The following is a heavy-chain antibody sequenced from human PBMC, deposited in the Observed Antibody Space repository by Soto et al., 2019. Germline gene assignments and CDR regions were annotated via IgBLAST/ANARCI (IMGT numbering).Heavy chain of an antibody. D-gene: IGHD3-22*01. CDR1: GYTFTSYY. Sequence: ASVKVSCKASGYTFTSYYMHWVRQAPGQGLEWMGIINPSGGSTSYAQKFQGGVTMTRDTSTSTVYMELSSLRSEDTAVYYCARATYYYDSSGYYPDYWGQGTLVTVSS. CDR3: ARATYYYDSSGYYPDY. V-gene: IGHV1-46*01. CDR2: INPSGGST. J-gene: IGHJ4*02.